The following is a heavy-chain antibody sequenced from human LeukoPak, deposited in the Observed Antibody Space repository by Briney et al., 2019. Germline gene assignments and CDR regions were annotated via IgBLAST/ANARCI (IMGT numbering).Heavy chain of an antibody. V-gene: IGHV4-39*01. CDR3: ASSRNSGWYVVDY. D-gene: IGHD6-19*01. CDR1: GGSISSSSYY. Sequence: SETLSVTCTVSGGSISSSSYYWGWTRQPPGKGLEWIGSIYYSGSTYYNPSLKSRVTISVDTSKNQFSLKLSSVTAADTAVYCCASSRNSGWYVVDYWGQGTLVTVSS. J-gene: IGHJ4*02. CDR2: IYYSGST.